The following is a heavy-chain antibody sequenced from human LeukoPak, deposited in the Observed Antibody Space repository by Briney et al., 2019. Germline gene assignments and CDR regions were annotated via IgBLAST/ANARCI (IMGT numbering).Heavy chain of an antibody. CDR3: AKEAGNYYYFGMDV. CDR2: TSGSGEST. Sequence: GGSLRLSCAASGFTFSNYAMNWVRQAPGKGLEWVSGTSGSGESTWYADSVKGRFTISRDNSKSTLYLQMNSLRAEDTAVYYCAKEAGNYYYFGMDVWGQGTTVTGSS. V-gene: IGHV3-23*01. J-gene: IGHJ6*02. CDR1: GFTFSNYA.